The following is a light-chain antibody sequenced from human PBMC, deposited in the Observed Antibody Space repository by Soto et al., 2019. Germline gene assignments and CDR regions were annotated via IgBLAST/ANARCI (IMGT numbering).Light chain of an antibody. CDR2: DVS. CDR1: SSDVGAYNY. J-gene: IGLJ1*01. V-gene: IGLV2-14*01. CDR3: SSYTSGSTPWV. Sequence: QSVLTQPASVSGSPGQSITISCTGTSSDVGAYNYVSWYQQHPGKAPNLMICDVSDRPSGVSTRFSGSKSGNTASLTISGLQAEDEADYYCSSYTSGSTPWVFGTGTKVTVL.